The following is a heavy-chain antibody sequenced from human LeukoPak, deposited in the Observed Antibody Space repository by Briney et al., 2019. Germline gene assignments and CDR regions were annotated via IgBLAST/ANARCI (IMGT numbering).Heavy chain of an antibody. CDR3: ARGDLDY. Sequence: SETLSLTCTVSGGSISSGGYYWSWIRQPAGKGLEWIGRIYTSGSTNYNPSLKSRVTISVDTSKNQFSLKLSSVTAADTAVYYCARGDLDYWGQGTLVTVSS. D-gene: IGHD5-24*01. J-gene: IGHJ4*02. CDR2: IYTSGST. CDR1: GGSISSGGYY. V-gene: IGHV4-61*02.